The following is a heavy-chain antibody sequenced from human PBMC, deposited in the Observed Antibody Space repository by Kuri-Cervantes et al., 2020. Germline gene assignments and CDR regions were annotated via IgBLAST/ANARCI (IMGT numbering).Heavy chain of an antibody. Sequence: GESLKISCAASGFTFSSYSMNWVRQAPGKGLEWVANINQDGSEKYYVDSVKDRFIISRDNARNSLYLQMNSLRADDTAVYYCARGYCSGGTCYGGGFDYWGQGTLVTVSS. CDR3: ARGYCSGGTCYGGGFDY. J-gene: IGHJ4*02. CDR2: INQDGSEK. D-gene: IGHD2-15*01. CDR1: GFTFSSYS. V-gene: IGHV3-7*01.